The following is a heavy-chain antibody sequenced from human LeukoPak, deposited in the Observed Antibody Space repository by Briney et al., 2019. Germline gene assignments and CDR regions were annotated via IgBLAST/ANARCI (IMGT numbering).Heavy chain of an antibody. V-gene: IGHV3-7*01. D-gene: IGHD4-23*01. CDR3: ARGGHDYGGNPPFDY. J-gene: IGHJ4*02. Sequence: GGSLRLSCAASGFTISDYWMSWVRQAPGKGLEWVANIKEDGSEKNYVASAKGRFTISRDNAKNSLYLQMNSLRAEDTAVYYCARGGHDYGGNPPFDYWGQGTLVTVSS. CDR1: GFTISDYW. CDR2: IKEDGSEK.